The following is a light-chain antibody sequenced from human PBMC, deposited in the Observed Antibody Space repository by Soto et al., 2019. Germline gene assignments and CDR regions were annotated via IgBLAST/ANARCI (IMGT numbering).Light chain of an antibody. CDR2: GAS. CDR1: QSVSSSQ. J-gene: IGKJ1*01. Sequence: EIVLTQSPGTLSLSPGERGTLSCRASQSVSSSQLAWYQQRPGQAPRLLIYGASSRATGIPDRFSGSGSGTDFTLTISGLEPEDVAVYYCQQYGRPPRTFGQGTKVDIK. V-gene: IGKV3-20*01. CDR3: QQYGRPPRT.